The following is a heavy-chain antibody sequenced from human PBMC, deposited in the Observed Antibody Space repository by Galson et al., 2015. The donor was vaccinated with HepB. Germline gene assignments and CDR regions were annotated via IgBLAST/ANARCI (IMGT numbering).Heavy chain of an antibody. CDR2: IIPLLGMA. D-gene: IGHD3-16*02. V-gene: IGHV1-69*04. J-gene: IGHJ3*02. CDR3: ARLSPLDPRGFDI. CDR1: GGTFSSYV. Sequence: SVKVSCKASGGTFSSYVISWVRQAPGQGLEWMGRIIPLLGMANYAQKFQDRVTIIADKSTSTAYMELSSLRSEDTAVYYCARLSPLDPRGFDIWGRGTMVTVSS.